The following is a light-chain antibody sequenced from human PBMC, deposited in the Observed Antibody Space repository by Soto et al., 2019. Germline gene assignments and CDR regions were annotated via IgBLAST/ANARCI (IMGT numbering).Light chain of an antibody. J-gene: IGKJ1*01. CDR1: QSISSN. V-gene: IGKV3-15*01. CDR2: RAS. Sequence: EIVMTQSPATLSVSTGERATLSCRASQSISSNLAWYQQKLCQAPRLLIYRASTRATGIPARVSGSGSGTEFHLTISSLQSEDFALYYCYQYENWPQTFGQGTKGEI. CDR3: YQYENWPQT.